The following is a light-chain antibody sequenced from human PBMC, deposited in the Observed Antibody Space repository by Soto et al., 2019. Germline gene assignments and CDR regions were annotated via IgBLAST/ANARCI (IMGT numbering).Light chain of an antibody. Sequence: EIVMTQSPATVPVSPGERVTLSCRASHSVSIDLAWYQQKPGQAPRLLIYGASTRATDIPPSFTGSGSGTEFTLTISSLQSEDIAVYYCQQYNKWPQTFGQGTRWIS. CDR2: GAS. V-gene: IGKV3-15*01. CDR1: HSVSID. J-gene: IGKJ1*01. CDR3: QQYNKWPQT.